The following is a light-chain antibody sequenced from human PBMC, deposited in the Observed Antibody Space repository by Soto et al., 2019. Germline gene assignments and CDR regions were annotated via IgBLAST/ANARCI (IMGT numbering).Light chain of an antibody. CDR2: GAS. Sequence: EIVLTQSPGTLSLSPGERATLSCRASHSVSSRYLAWYQQKPGQAPRLLIYGASSRATGIPDRFSGSGSGTDFTLTISRLEPEDFAVYYCQQYGSSPTYPFGQGTKLEIQ. CDR3: QQYGSSPTYP. J-gene: IGKJ2*01. CDR1: HSVSSRY. V-gene: IGKV3-20*01.